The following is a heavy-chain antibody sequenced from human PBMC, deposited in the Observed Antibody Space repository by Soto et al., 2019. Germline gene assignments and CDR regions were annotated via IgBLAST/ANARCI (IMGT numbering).Heavy chain of an antibody. CDR2: INHSGST. V-gene: IGHV4-34*01. D-gene: IGHD3-10*01. CDR1: GGSFSGYY. Sequence: SETLSLTCAVYGGSFSGYYWSWIRQPPGKGLEWIGEINHSGSTNYNPSLKSRVTISVDTSKNQFSLKLSSVTAADTAVYYCARAELLWFGEFVYYYYGMDVWGQGTTVS. CDR3: ARAELLWFGEFVYYYYGMDV. J-gene: IGHJ6*02.